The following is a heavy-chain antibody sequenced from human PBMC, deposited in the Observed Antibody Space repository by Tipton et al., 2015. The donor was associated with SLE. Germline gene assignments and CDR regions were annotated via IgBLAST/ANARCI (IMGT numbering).Heavy chain of an antibody. CDR3: ARAPQGIFDY. D-gene: IGHD2-15*01. CDR1: GGSISSYY. Sequence: LRLSCPVSGGSISSYYWSWIRQPPGKGLEWIGYIYYSGSTNYNPSLKSRVTTSVDTSKNQFSLKLSSVTAADTAVYYCARAPQGIFDYWGQGTLVTVSS. J-gene: IGHJ4*02. V-gene: IGHV4-59*01. CDR2: IYYSGST.